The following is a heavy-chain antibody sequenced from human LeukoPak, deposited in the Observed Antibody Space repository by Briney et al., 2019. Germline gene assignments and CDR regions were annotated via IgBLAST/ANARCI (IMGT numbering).Heavy chain of an antibody. CDR2: IRYDGSNK. V-gene: IGHV3-30*02. Sequence: GGSLRLSCAASGFTFSSYGMHWVRQAPGKGLEWVSFIRYDGSNKYYADSVKGRFTISRDNSKNTLYLQMNSLRAEDTAVYYCAKSYDFWSGYYPATEDFWGQGTLVTVSS. CDR1: GFTFSSYG. J-gene: IGHJ4*02. D-gene: IGHD3-3*01. CDR3: AKSYDFWSGYYPATEDF.